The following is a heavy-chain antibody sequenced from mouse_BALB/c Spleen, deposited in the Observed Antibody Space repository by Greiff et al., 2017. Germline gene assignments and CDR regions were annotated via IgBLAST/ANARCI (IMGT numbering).Heavy chain of an antibody. CDR2: ISSGGST. Sequence: EVKVEESGGGLVKPGGSLKLSCAASGFTFSSYAMSWVRQTPEKRLEWVASISSGGSTYYPDSVKGRFTISRDNARNILYLQMSSLRSEDTAMYYCARGTTTVVATDYWGQGTTLTVSS. D-gene: IGHD1-1*01. CDR3: ARGTTTVVATDY. CDR1: GFTFSSYA. V-gene: IGHV5-6-5*01. J-gene: IGHJ2*01.